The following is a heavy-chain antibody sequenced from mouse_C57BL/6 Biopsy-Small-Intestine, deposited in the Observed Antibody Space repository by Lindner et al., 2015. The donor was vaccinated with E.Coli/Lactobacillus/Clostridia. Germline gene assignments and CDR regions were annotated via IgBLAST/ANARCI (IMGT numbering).Heavy chain of an antibody. J-gene: IGHJ3*01. D-gene: IGHD2-13*01. CDR3: AREKYGDSFAY. Sequence: VQLQESGPELVKPGASVKMSCKASGYTFTDYLMHWMKQRPGQGLEWIGYINPYNDVTKYNEKFNGKATLTSDKSSTTAYMNLSSLTSEDSAVYYCAREKYGDSFAYWGQGTLVTVSA. V-gene: IGHV1-14*01. CDR1: GYTFTDYL. CDR2: INPYNDVT.